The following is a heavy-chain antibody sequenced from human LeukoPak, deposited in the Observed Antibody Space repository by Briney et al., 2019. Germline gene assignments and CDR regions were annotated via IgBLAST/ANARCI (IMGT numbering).Heavy chain of an antibody. CDR1: GFTFSSYA. J-gene: IGHJ4*02. CDR3: AIMVVTAIPLDY. D-gene: IGHD2-21*02. V-gene: IGHV3-23*01. Sequence: GGSLRLSCAASGFTFSSYAMSWDRQAAGKGLEWVSAISGSGGSTYYADSVKGRFTISRDNSKNTLYLQMNSLRAEDTAVYYCAIMVVTAIPLDYWGQGTLVTVSS. CDR2: ISGSGGST.